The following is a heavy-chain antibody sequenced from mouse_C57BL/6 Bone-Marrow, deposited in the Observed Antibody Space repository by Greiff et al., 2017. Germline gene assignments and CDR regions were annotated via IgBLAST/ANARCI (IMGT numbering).Heavy chain of an antibody. CDR3: ARAEIYYYAY. D-gene: IGHD1-1*01. Sequence: VQLQQSGAELARPGASVKLSCKASGYTFTSYGISWVKQRTGQGLEWIGEIYPRSGNTYYNEKVKGKATLTADKSSSTAYMELRSLTSEDSAVYFCARAEIYYYAYWGQGTTLTVSS. V-gene: IGHV1-81*01. CDR1: GYTFTSYG. J-gene: IGHJ2*01. CDR2: IYPRSGNT.